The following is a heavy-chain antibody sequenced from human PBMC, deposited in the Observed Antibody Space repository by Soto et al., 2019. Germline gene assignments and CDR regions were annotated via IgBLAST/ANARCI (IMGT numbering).Heavy chain of an antibody. CDR2: IWYDGSNK. V-gene: IGHV3-33*01. CDR3: ARGVGPFDY. Sequence: QVQLVESGGGVVQPGRSLRLSCAASGFTFSTYGMHWVRQAPGKGLEWVAVIWYDGSNKYYADSVKGRFTISRDNSKNPLFLQMNSLRAEDTAVYYCARGVGPFDYWGQGTLVTVSS. J-gene: IGHJ4*02. CDR1: GFTFSTYG.